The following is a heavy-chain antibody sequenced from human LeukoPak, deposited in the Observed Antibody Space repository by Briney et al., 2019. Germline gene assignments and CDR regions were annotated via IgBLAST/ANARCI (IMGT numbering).Heavy chain of an antibody. J-gene: IGHJ4*02. D-gene: IGHD3-22*01. Sequence: SETLSLTCTVSGGSITSSSYYWGWIRQPPGKGLEWIGSIYYSGSTYYNPSLKSRVTISVDTSKNQFSLKLSSVTAADTAVYYCARVADSSGYPLYYFHYWGQGTLVTVSS. CDR1: GGSITSSSYY. CDR2: IYYSGST. V-gene: IGHV4-39*07. CDR3: ARVADSSGYPLYYFHY.